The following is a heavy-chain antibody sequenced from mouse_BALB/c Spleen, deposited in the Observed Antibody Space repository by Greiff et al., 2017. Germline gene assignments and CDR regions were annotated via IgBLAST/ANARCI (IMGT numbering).Heavy chain of an antibody. CDR1: GYTFTSYW. CDR2: IYPGDGDT. CDR3: ARRGGNYPAWFAY. V-gene: IGHV1-87*01. Sequence: VQLQQSGAELARPGASVKLSCKASGYTFTSYWMQWVKQRPGQGLEWIGAIYPGDGDTRYTQKFKGKATLTADKSSSTAYMQLSSLASEDSAVYYCARRGGNYPAWFAYWGQGTLVTVSA. J-gene: IGHJ3*01. D-gene: IGHD2-1*01.